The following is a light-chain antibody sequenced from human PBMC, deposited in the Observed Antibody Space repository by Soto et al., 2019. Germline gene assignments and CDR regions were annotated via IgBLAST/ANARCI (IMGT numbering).Light chain of an antibody. Sequence: LTPPASVSGSPGQAITISCTGTSSDVGGYNYVSWYQQQPGKAPKFMIYDVSNRPSGVSNRFSGSKSGNTASLTISGLQAEDEADYYCCSYTTSNTRQIVFGTGTKVTVL. CDR3: CSYTTSNTRQIV. V-gene: IGLV2-14*01. CDR2: DVS. CDR1: SSDVGGYNY. J-gene: IGLJ1*01.